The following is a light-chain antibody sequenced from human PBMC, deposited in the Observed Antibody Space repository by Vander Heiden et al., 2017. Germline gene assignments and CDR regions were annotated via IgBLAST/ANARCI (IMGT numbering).Light chain of an antibody. CDR3: QQDNNWPRT. CDR2: GAS. CDR1: QSVSSN. V-gene: IGKV3-15*01. J-gene: IGKJ1*01. Sequence: ETVMTQSAATLSVSPGDRATLSCRASQSVSSNLAWYQQKPGQAPRLLIYGASTRATGIPARFSGSGSGTEFTLTIDSLQSEDFAVYYCQQDNNWPRTFGQGTKVEIK.